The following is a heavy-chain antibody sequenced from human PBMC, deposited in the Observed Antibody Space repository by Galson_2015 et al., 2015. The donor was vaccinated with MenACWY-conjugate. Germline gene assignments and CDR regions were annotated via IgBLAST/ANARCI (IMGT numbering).Heavy chain of an antibody. J-gene: IGHJ4*02. CDR1: GSTLTELS. CDR3: ATGGYYYDSSGYYSGYFDY. CDR2: FDPEDGET. Sequence: SVKVSCKVSGSTLTELSMHWVRQAPGKGLEWMGGFDPEDGETINAQKFQGRVTMTEDTSTDTAYMELSSLRSEDTAVYYCATGGYYYDSSGYYSGYFDYWGQGTLVTVSS. V-gene: IGHV1-24*01. D-gene: IGHD3-22*01.